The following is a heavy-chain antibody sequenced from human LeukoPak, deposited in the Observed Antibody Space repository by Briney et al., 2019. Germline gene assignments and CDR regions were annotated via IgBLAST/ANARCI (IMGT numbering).Heavy chain of an antibody. J-gene: IGHJ4*02. Sequence: PGGSLRLSCAASGFTFSSYSMNWVRQAPGKGLEWVAVISYDGSNKYYADSVKGRFTISRDNSKNTLYLQMNSLRAEDTAVYYCARVKLLWFGELLSPPDYWGQGTLVTVSS. CDR1: GFTFSSYS. D-gene: IGHD3-10*01. CDR2: ISYDGSNK. V-gene: IGHV3-30*03. CDR3: ARVKLLWFGELLSPPDY.